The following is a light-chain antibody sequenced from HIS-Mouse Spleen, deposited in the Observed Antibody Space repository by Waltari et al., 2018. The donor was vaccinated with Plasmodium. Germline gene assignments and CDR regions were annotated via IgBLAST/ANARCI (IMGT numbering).Light chain of an antibody. J-gene: IGLJ2*01. CDR3: CSYAGSSTFVV. V-gene: IGLV2-23*03. CDR1: SSDVGGYNL. CDR2: EGS. Sequence: QSALTQPASVSGSPGQSITISCTGPSSDVGGYNLFSWYQQHPGKAPKLMIYEGSKRPSGVSNRFSGSKSGNTASLTISGLQAEDEADYYCCSYAGSSTFVVFGGGTKLTVL.